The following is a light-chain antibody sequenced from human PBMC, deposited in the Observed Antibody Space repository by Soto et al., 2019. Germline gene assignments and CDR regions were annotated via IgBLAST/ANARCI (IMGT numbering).Light chain of an antibody. Sequence: DIQMTQSPSSLSASVGDRVTITCRASQSISSWLAWYQQKPGKAPKLLIYDASSLESGVPSRFSGSGSGTEFTLTISSLQSEDFAVYYCQQYNNWPPITFGQGTLLEV. J-gene: IGKJ5*01. CDR2: DAS. V-gene: IGKV1-5*01. CDR1: QSISSW. CDR3: QQYNNWPPIT.